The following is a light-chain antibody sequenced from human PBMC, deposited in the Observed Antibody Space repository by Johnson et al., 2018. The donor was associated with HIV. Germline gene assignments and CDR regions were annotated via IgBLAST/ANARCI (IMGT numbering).Light chain of an antibody. J-gene: IGLJ1*01. V-gene: IGLV1-51*01. Sequence: QSVLTQPPSVSAAPGQKVTISCSGSSSNIGNNYVSWYQQLPGTAPKLLIYDNNKRPSGIPDRFSGSKSGKSATLGITGLQSGDEADDDCGTWDSSLSAGVFGTGTKVTVL. CDR3: GTWDSSLSAGV. CDR2: DNN. CDR1: SSNIGNNY.